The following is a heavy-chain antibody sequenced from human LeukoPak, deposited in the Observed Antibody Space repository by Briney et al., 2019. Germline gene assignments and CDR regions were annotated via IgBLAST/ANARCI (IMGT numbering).Heavy chain of an antibody. CDR3: ARGALDTKTRFDY. J-gene: IGHJ4*02. CDR1: GGSITGYH. Sequence: SETLSLTCTVSGGSITGYHWSWIRQPPGKGLEWIGYIYSSETTEYNPSLKSRVTISVDASKNQFSLRLSSLTAADTAVYYCARGALDTKTRFDYWGQGTLVTVLS. CDR2: IYSSETT. D-gene: IGHD5-18*01. V-gene: IGHV4-59*01.